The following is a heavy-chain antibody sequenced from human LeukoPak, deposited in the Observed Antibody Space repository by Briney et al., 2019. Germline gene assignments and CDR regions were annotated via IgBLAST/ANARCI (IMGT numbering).Heavy chain of an antibody. Sequence: ATVKVSCKASGGTFSSYAISWVRQAPGQGLEWMGGIIPIFGTANYAQKFQGRVTITADESTSTAYMELSSLRSEDTAVYYCASSHLVYDYGGPDAFDIWGQGTMITVSS. J-gene: IGHJ3*02. V-gene: IGHV1-69*13. CDR1: GGTFSSYA. D-gene: IGHD4-23*01. CDR3: ASSHLVYDYGGPDAFDI. CDR2: IIPIFGTA.